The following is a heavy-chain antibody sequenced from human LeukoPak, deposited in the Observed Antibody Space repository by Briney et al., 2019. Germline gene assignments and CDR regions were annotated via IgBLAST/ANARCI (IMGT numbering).Heavy chain of an antibody. CDR2: INPSGGST. J-gene: IGHJ5*02. V-gene: IGHV1-46*01. D-gene: IGHD1-26*01. CDR3: ARELLWYSGTLGRGRWFDP. Sequence: GASVKVSCKASGYTFTSYYMHWVRQAPGQGLEWMGIINPSGGSTSYAQKFQGRVTMTRDTSTSTVYMELSSLRSEDTAVYYCARELLWYSGTLGRGRWFDPWGQGTLVTVSS. CDR1: GYTFTSYY.